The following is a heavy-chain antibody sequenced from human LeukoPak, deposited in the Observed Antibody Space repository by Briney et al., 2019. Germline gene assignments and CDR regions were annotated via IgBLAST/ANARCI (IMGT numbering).Heavy chain of an antibody. J-gene: IGHJ4*02. V-gene: IGHV1-24*01. CDR1: GSTLTELS. D-gene: IGHD3-10*01. CDR2: FDPEDGET. CDR3: STDPRPDGSGSYKDY. Sequence: ASVKVSCKVSGSTLTELSMHWVRQAPGKGLEWVGSFDPEDGETIYAQKFQGRVTMTEDTSTDTAYMELSSLRSADTAVYYCSTDPRPDGSGSYKDYWGQGTLVTVSS.